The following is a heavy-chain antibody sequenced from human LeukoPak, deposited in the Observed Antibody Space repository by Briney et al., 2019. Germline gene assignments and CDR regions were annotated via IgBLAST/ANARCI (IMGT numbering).Heavy chain of an antibody. CDR3: ARTFQTYYYDSSGYVHDY. J-gene: IGHJ4*02. Sequence: PSETLSLTCTVSGGSISSSSYYWGWIRQAPGKGLEWIGSIYYSGSTYYNPSLKSRVTISVDTSKNQFSLKLSSVTAADTAVYYCARTFQTYYYDSSGYVHDYWGQGTLVTVSS. D-gene: IGHD3-22*01. CDR2: IYYSGST. CDR1: GGSISSSSYY. V-gene: IGHV4-39*07.